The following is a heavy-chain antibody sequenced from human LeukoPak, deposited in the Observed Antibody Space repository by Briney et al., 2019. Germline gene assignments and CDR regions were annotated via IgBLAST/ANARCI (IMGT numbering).Heavy chain of an antibody. CDR3: ARDKTGNNWFDP. CDR2: GSYSGST. V-gene: IGHV4-59*13. CDR1: GGSISNYY. D-gene: IGHD1-1*01. Sequence: SETLSLTCTVSGGSISNYYWSWIRQPPGKELDLVGYGSYSGSTNYNHSLNSRVTISIDTSKSQFSLKLSSVTAADTAVYYCARDKTGNNWFDPWGQGTLVTVSS. J-gene: IGHJ5*02.